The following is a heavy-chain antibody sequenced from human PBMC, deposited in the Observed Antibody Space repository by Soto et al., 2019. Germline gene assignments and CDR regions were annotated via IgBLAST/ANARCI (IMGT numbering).Heavy chain of an antibody. Sequence: SETLSLTCTASGGSISYYYWSWIRQPPGKGLEWIGYIYYSGSTYYNPSLNSRVTISVDTSKNQFSLKLSSVTAADTAVYYCARDGGRYYAMDVWGQGITVTVSS. CDR1: GGSISYYY. CDR3: ARDGGRYYAMDV. D-gene: IGHD3-3*01. CDR2: IYYSGST. V-gene: IGHV4-59*12. J-gene: IGHJ6*02.